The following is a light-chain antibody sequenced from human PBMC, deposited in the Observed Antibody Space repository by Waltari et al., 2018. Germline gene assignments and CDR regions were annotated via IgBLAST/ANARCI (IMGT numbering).Light chain of an antibody. J-gene: IGLJ3*02. Sequence: QSVLTQPPSASGSPGQRVTISCSGSTSNIGSNTVNWYQQVPGPAPKLLIYTNRQRPSGVPDRFSGSRSGTSGFLAISGLQSEDEADYYCAAWDDGLNGWVFGGRTRVSVL. V-gene: IGLV1-44*01. CDR1: TSNIGSNT. CDR3: AAWDDGLNGWV. CDR2: TNR.